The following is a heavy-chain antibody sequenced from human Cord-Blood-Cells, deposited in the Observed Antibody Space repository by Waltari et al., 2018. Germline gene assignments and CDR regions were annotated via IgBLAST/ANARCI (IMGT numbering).Heavy chain of an antibody. Sequence: QVQLVESGGGVVQPGRSLRLSCAASGFTFSSYGMHWVRQAPGKGLEWVAVIWYDGSNKYYADSVEGRFTISRDNSKNTLYLQMNSLGAEDTAMYYCVPGGTFDIWGQGTMVTVSS. CDR3: VPGGTFDI. CDR1: GFTFSSYG. D-gene: IGHD3-10*01. CDR2: IWYDGSNK. V-gene: IGHV3-33*08. J-gene: IGHJ3*02.